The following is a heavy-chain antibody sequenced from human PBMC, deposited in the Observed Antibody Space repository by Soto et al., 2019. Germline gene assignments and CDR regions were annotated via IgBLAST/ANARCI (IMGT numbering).Heavy chain of an antibody. CDR3: TTGPYSSSSMGFDY. Sequence: GGSLRLSCAASGFNFSNAWMSWVRQAPGKGLEWVGRIKSKTDGGTTDYAAPVKGRFTISRDDSKNTLYLQMNSLKTEDTAVYYCTTGPYSSSSMGFDYWGQGTLVTVSS. CDR2: IKSKTDGGTT. CDR1: GFNFSNAW. D-gene: IGHD6-6*01. J-gene: IGHJ4*02. V-gene: IGHV3-15*01.